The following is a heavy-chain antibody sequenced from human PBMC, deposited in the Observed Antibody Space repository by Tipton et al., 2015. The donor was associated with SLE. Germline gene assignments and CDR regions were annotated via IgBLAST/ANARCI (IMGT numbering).Heavy chain of an antibody. J-gene: IGHJ4*02. CDR1: GGSISSHY. D-gene: IGHD1-26*01. CDR2: INHSGST. Sequence: LRLSCTVSGGSISSHYWSWIRQPPGKGLEWIGEINHSGSTNYNPSLKSRVTISVDTSKNQFSLKLSSVTAADTAVYYCARGGVGATSHWGQGTLVTVSS. V-gene: IGHV4-34*01. CDR3: ARGGVGATSH.